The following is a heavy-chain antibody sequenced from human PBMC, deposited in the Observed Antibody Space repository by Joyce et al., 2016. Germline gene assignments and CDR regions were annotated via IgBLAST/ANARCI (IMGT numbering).Heavy chain of an antibody. CDR3: ARDVLTTVTKAYGY. D-gene: IGHD4-11*01. J-gene: IGHJ4*02. V-gene: IGHV3-21*01. CDR1: GFIFSSYR. Sequence: EVQLVESGGGLVKPGESLRLSCSASGFIFSSYRWTWVRQAPGKGLECVSSISRDNTYIFPADSVKGRFTISRDNARNSLYLQMNSLRAEDTAVYYCARDVLTTVTKAYGYWGQGTLVAVSS. CDR2: ISRDNTYI.